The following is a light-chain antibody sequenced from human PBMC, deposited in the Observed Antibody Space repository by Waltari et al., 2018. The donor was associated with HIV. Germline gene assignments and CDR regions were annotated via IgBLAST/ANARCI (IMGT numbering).Light chain of an antibody. CDR3: MQGSHLYT. J-gene: IGKJ2*01. CDR1: RSLVYSDGNTY. Sequence: DVVMTQSPLSLPVALGQPASISCRSSRSLVYSDGNTYLNWFHQRPGQSPRRLIYKISNRDSGVPDRFRGSGSGTDFTLKISRVEAEDVGIYYCMQGSHLYTFGQGTKLEIK. V-gene: IGKV2-30*01. CDR2: KIS.